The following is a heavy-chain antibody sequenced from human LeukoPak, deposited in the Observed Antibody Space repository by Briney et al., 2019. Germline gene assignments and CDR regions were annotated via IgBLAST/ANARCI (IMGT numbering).Heavy chain of an antibody. CDR3: ASHIVVVPAAHHDASDI. D-gene: IGHD2-2*01. CDR1: GYSISSGYY. CDR2: IYHSGST. V-gene: IGHV4-38-2*01. J-gene: IGHJ3*02. Sequence: SETLSLTCAVSGYSISSGYYWGWIRQPPGKGLEWIGSIYHSGSTYYNPSLKSRVTISVDTSKNQFSLKLSSVTAADTAVYYCASHIVVVPAAHHDASDIWGQGTMVTVSS.